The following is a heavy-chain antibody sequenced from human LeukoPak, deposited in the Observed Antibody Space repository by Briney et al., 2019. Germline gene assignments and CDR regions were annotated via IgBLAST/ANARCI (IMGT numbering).Heavy chain of an antibody. J-gene: IGHJ4*02. Sequence: PGGSLRLSCAASGFTFSSYEMNWVRQAPGKGLEWVSYISGSGSTIYYADSVQGRFTISRDNATNSLYLQMNSLRAEDTAVYYCARGYESSAYFFDYWGQGTLVTVSS. CDR1: GFTFSSYE. CDR3: ARGYESSAYFFDY. V-gene: IGHV3-48*03. CDR2: ISGSGSTI. D-gene: IGHD3-22*01.